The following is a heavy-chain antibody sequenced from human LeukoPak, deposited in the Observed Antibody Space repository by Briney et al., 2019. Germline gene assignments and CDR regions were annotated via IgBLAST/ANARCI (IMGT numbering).Heavy chain of an antibody. D-gene: IGHD5-18*01. J-gene: IGHJ4*02. CDR2: INGDGSST. V-gene: IGHV3-74*01. Sequence: GSLRLSCAASGFTFSSYWMHWVRQAPGKGLVWVSRINGDGSSTSYADSVKGRFTISRDNAKNTLYLQMNSLRAEDTAVYYCARDPRGHSYGYNSWGQGTLVTVSS. CDR1: GFTFSSYW. CDR3: ARDPRGHSYGYNS.